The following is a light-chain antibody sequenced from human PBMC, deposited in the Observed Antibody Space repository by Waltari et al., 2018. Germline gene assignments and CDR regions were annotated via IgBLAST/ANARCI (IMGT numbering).Light chain of an antibody. CDR3: QQYNDWPPRYT. CDR1: QSVSSN. J-gene: IGKJ2*01. V-gene: IGKV3-15*01. CDR2: GAS. Sequence: EVVMTQSPATLSVSPGERATLSCRAGQSVSSNLAWYQQKPGQAPRLLIYGASTRATGIPARFSGSGSGTEFTLTISSLQSEDFGVYYCQQYNDWPPRYTFGQGTKLEIK.